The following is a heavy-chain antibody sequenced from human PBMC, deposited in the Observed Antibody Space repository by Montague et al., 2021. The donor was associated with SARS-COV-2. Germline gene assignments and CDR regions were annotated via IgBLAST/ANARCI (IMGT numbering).Heavy chain of an antibody. J-gene: IGHJ4*02. D-gene: IGHD3-10*01. Sequence: SETLSLTCAVCGGSFSGYYWSWIRQPPEKGLEWIGEINQRGRTNNNPSLKSRVIISVDASKNQFSLKLSSVTAADTAVYYCARRGSSVWGVTVSAELDYWGQGILVIVSS. CDR2: INQRGRT. CDR1: GGSFSGYY. CDR3: ARRGSSVWGVTVSAELDY. V-gene: IGHV4-34*01.